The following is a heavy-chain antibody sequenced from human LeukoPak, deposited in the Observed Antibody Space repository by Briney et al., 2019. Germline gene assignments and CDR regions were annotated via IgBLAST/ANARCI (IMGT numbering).Heavy chain of an antibody. J-gene: IGHJ6*03. CDR1: GGSISGGGYY. CDR3: ARGVLERRHSVGYYYYYMDV. Sequence: SETLSLTCTVSGGSISGGGYYWSWIRQPPGKGLEWIGYIYHSGSTYYNPSLKSRVTISVDRSKNQFSLKLSSVTAADTAVYYCARGVLERRHSVGYYYYYMDVWGKGTTVTVSS. D-gene: IGHD1-1*01. CDR2: IYHSGST. V-gene: IGHV4-30-2*01.